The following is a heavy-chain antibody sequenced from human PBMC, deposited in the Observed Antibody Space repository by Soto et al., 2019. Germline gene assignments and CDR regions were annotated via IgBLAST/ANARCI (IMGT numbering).Heavy chain of an antibody. CDR3: GPALKPTVWFDP. D-gene: IGHD2-2*01. Sequence: EVQLLESGGGLVQPGGSLRLSCAASGFTFSSYAMSWVRQAPGKGLEWVSAISGGADDTYYADSVKGRFTISRDNSKNTMNMQRNRLRAKYTAVYYCGPALKPTVWFDPWGQGTLVSVSS. CDR1: GFTFSSYA. J-gene: IGHJ5*02. CDR2: ISGGADDT. V-gene: IGHV3-23*01.